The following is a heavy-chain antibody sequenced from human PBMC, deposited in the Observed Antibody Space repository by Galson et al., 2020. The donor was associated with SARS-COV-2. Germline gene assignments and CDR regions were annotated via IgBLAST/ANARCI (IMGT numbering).Heavy chain of an antibody. V-gene: IGHV3-23*01. J-gene: IGHJ4*02. D-gene: IGHD2-2*01. Sequence: GGSLRLSCTASGFNFNNYGMYWVRQAPGKGLEWVSGIGNRADTYYAESVQGRFSISRDYSKNTVYLQMDSLRAEDTAIYYCATSFSLTGCRCFDYWGQGTLVTVSS. CDR2: IGNRADT. CDR1: GFNFNNYG. CDR3: ATSFSLTGCRCFDY.